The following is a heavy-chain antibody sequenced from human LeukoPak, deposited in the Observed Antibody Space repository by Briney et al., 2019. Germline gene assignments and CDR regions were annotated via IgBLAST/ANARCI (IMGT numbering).Heavy chain of an antibody. D-gene: IGHD2-21*01. CDR1: GFTFSDYW. CDR2: IDTDGSST. J-gene: IGHJ4*02. Sequence: PGGSLRLSCAASGFTFSDYWMHWVRQAPGKGLVWVSRIDTDGSSTSYADSVKGRFTISRDNAKNTLYLQMNSLRAEDTAVYYCARAAAYCAGDCYMFDYWGQGAPVTVSS. CDR3: ARAAAYCAGDCYMFDY. V-gene: IGHV3-74*01.